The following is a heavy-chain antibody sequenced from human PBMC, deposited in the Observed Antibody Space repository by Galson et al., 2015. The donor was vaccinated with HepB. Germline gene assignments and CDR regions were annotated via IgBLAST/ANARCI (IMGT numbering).Heavy chain of an antibody. D-gene: IGHD3-10*01. V-gene: IGHV3-48*04. CDR3: ARDSKNYYGSGIDY. Sequence: SLRLSCAASGFTFGYYSMTWVRQAPGKGLEWVSYISSSSTTIYYADSVKGRFTISRDNAKSSLFLQMNSLRAEDTAVYYCARDSKNYYGSGIDYWGQGTLVTVSS. CDR2: ISSSSTTI. J-gene: IGHJ4*02. CDR1: GFTFGYYS.